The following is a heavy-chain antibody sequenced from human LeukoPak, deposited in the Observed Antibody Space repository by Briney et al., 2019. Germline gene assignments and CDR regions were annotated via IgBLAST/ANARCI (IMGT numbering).Heavy chain of an antibody. Sequence: ASVKVSCKASGYTFTSYGISWVRQAPGQGLEWMGWISAYNGNTNYAQKLQGRVTMTTDTSTSTAYMELRSLRSDDTAVYYCARDSATLVRGSSWLDYWGQGTLVTVSS. J-gene: IGHJ4*02. CDR1: GYTFTSYG. CDR3: ARDSATLVRGSSWLDY. V-gene: IGHV1-18*01. CDR2: ISAYNGNT. D-gene: IGHD6-13*01.